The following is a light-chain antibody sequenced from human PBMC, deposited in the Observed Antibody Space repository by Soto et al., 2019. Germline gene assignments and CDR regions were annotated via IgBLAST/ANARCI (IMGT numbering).Light chain of an antibody. V-gene: IGKV3-15*01. CDR1: QSVSIN. Sequence: VMKQYPATLSMSRGGRAILSCRASQSVSINLAWYQQKPGQAPRLLIYGASTRATGVPARFSGSGSGTELTLTISSLQPEDFATYYCQQANSFPLTFGGGTKVDI. CDR2: GAS. CDR3: QQANSFPLT. J-gene: IGKJ4*01.